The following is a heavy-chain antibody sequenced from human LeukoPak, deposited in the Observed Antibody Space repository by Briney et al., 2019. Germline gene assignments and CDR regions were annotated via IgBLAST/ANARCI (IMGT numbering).Heavy chain of an antibody. CDR1: GGTFSSYA. V-gene: IGHV1-69*13. D-gene: IGHD3-10*01. CDR3: ARAGNYYGSGSYRY. J-gene: IGHJ4*02. CDR2: IIPIFGTA. Sequence: ASVKVSCKASGGTFSSYAISWVRQAPGQGLEWMGGIIPIFGTANYAQKFQGRVTITADESTSTAYMELSSLRSEDTAVYYCARAGNYYGSGSYRYWGQGTLVTVSS.